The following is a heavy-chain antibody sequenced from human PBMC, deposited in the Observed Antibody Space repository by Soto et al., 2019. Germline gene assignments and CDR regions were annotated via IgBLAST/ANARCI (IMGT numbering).Heavy chain of an antibody. Sequence: ASVKVSCKTSGYSFTKYGLHWVRQAPGQRLEWMGWINPGNGDTKYSQKFQGRVTITRDTSATTAYMELSSLSSVDSAVFYCARTDCSSTSCYNYYYYGMDVWGQGTTVTVSS. V-gene: IGHV1-3*01. CDR2: INPGNGDT. CDR3: ARTDCSSTSCYNYYYYGMDV. CDR1: GYSFTKYG. D-gene: IGHD2-2*01. J-gene: IGHJ6*02.